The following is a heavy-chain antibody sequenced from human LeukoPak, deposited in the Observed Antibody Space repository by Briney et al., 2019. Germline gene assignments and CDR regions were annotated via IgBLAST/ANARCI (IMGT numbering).Heavy chain of an antibody. D-gene: IGHD4-23*01. Sequence: GASVKVSCKASGYTFTSYDINWVRQATGQGLEWVGWRSPNSGNTGYAQKFHGRVTMTRNTSISTAYMELSSLRSQDTAVYYCARSGSGRRGNRKPFDYWGQGTLVTVSS. CDR1: GYTFTSYD. V-gene: IGHV1-8*01. CDR2: RSPNSGNT. CDR3: ARSGSGRRGNRKPFDY. J-gene: IGHJ4*02.